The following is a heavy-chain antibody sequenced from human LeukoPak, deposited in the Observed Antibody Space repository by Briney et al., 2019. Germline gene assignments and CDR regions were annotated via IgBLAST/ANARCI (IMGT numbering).Heavy chain of an antibody. J-gene: IGHJ4*02. CDR1: GYTFTSYD. V-gene: IGHV1-8*01. CDR2: MNPNSGNT. CDR3: ARVGAAAGTN. D-gene: IGHD6-13*01. Sequence: ASVKVSCKASGYTFTSYDINWVRQATGQGLEWMGWMNPNSGNTGYAQKFQGRVTMTRDTSISTAYMELSRLRSDDTAVYYCARVGAAAGTNWGQGTLVTVSS.